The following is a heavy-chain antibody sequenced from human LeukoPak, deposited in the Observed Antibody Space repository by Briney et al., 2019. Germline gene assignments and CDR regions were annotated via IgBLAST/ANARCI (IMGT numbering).Heavy chain of an antibody. CDR1: GFTLRGYG. CDR3: ARVGFDYYYYYIDV. J-gene: IGHJ6*03. CDR2: IRYDGSDK. V-gene: IGHV3-30*02. Sequence: GGSLRLSCAASGFTLRGYGMHWVRQAPGKGLEWVAFIRYDGSDKSYADSVKGRFTISGDNAKNSLYLQMNSLRAEDTAVYYCARVGFDYYYYYIDVWGKGTTVTVSS. D-gene: IGHD3-3*01.